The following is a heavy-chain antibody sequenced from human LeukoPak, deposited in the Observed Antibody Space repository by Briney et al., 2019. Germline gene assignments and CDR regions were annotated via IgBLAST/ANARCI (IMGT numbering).Heavy chain of an antibody. CDR2: INHSGST. CDR3: AARLHTMIVVVRTDAFDI. J-gene: IGHJ3*02. CDR1: GGSISSYY. Sequence: SETLSLTCTVSGGSISSYYWSWIRQPPGKGLEWIGEINHSGSTNYNPSLKSRVTISVDTSKNQFSLKLSSVTAADTAVYYCAARLHTMIVVVRTDAFDIWGQGTMVTVSS. V-gene: IGHV4-34*01. D-gene: IGHD3-22*01.